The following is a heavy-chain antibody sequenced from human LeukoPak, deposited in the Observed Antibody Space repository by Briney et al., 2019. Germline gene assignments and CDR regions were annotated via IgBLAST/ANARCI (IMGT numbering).Heavy chain of an antibody. CDR3: AKGGYTTWFDP. J-gene: IGHJ5*02. D-gene: IGHD2-15*01. V-gene: IGHV3-23*05. Sequence: GGSLRLSCVASGFTFREYSMSWVRQTPGKGLEWVSNIGSNGRDTYYTDSVKGRFTISRDNSGNILYLQMNSLRAEDTAVYYCAKGGYTTWFDPWGQGTLVTVSS. CDR1: GFTFREYS. CDR2: IGSNGRDT.